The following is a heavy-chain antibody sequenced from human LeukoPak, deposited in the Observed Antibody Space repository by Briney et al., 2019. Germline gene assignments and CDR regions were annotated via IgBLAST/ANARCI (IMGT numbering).Heavy chain of an antibody. Sequence: GESLKISCKGFFNSDWIAWVRQMPGKGLEWMGIIYPGDFDTTYSPSFEGHVTITVDKSINTASLQWSSLKASDTAMYYCARLVRYDILTGYYHYYYYMDVWGKGTTVTVSS. CDR1: FNSDW. D-gene: IGHD3-9*01. J-gene: IGHJ6*03. V-gene: IGHV5-51*01. CDR3: ARLVRYDILTGYYHYYYYMDV. CDR2: IYPGDFDT.